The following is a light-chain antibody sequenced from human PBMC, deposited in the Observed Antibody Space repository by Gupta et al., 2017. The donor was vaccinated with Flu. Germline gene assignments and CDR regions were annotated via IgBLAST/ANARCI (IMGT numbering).Light chain of an antibody. V-gene: IGKV3-20*01. CDR1: QSISSSY. Sequence: IVLTQSPGTLSLSPGERATFSCRASQSISSSYLAWYYQKPGQAPRLLIYGASSRAIGIPDRFKGSGFGTDFTFTISRLEPEDFAVYYCQHHDRPPLITFGQGTRLEIK. J-gene: IGKJ5*01. CDR2: GAS. CDR3: QHHDRPPLIT.